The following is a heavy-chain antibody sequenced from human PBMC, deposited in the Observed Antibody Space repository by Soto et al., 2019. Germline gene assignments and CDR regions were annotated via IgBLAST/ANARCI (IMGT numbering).Heavy chain of an antibody. V-gene: IGHV3-30-3*01. CDR3: ARGVRIVVVPAADGRCMDV. CDR1: GFTFSSYA. D-gene: IGHD2-2*01. Sequence: PGGSLGLSCAASGFTFSSYAMHWVRQAPGKGLEWVAVISYDGSNKYYADSVKGRFTISRDNSKNTLYLQMNSLRAEDTAVYYCARGVRIVVVPAADGRCMDVWGQGTTVTVSS. J-gene: IGHJ6*02. CDR2: ISYDGSNK.